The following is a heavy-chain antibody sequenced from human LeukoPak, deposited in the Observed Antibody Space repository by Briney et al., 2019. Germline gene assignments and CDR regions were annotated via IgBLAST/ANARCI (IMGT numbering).Heavy chain of an antibody. Sequence: ASVKVSCKASGYTFTGYYMHWVRQAPGQGLEWMGWINPNSGGTNYAQKFQGRVTMTRDTSISTAYMELSRLRSDDTAVYYCARDPRRVAAFDFDYWGQGTLVTVSS. J-gene: IGHJ4*02. CDR3: ARDPRRVAAFDFDY. D-gene: IGHD6-13*01. CDR2: INPNSGGT. CDR1: GYTFTGYY. V-gene: IGHV1-2*02.